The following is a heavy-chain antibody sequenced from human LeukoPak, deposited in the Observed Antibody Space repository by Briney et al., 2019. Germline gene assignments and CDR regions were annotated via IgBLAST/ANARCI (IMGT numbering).Heavy chain of an antibody. CDR1: GGSISSYY. CDR2: IYYSGST. V-gene: IGHV4-59*01. J-gene: IGHJ6*02. CDR3: ARSPYYYYGMDV. Sequence: SETLSLTCTVSGGSISSYYWSWIRQPPGKGLEWIGYIYYSGSTNYNPSLKSRVSISVDTSKNQFSLKLSSVTAADTAVYYCARSPYYYYGMDVWGQGATVTVSS.